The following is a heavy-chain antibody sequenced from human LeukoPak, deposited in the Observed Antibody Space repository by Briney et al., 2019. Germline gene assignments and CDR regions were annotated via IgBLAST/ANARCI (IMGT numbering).Heavy chain of an antibody. CDR1: GFTFSNYW. D-gene: IGHD6-19*01. Sequence: GGSLRLSCAVSGFTFSNYWMGWVRQAPGKGLEWVSVIYSGGSTSYADSVTGRFTISRDNSNNTLYLQMNSLRVEDTAVYYCASQIAVAGTALDYWGQGTLVTVS. J-gene: IGHJ4*02. CDR3: ASQIAVAGTALDY. CDR2: IYSGGST. V-gene: IGHV3-66*04.